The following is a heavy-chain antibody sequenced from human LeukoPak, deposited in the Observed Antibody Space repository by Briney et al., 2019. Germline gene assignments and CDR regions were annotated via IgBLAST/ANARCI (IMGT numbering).Heavy chain of an antibody. CDR1: GFTVSSNY. CDR3: ARGPRKVYYDSSGYYGTSGAFDI. V-gene: IGHV3-53*01. Sequence: GGSLRLSCAASGFTVSSNYMSWVRQAPGKGLEWVSVIYSGGSTYYADSVKGRFTISRDNSKNTLYLQMNSLRAEDTAVCYCARGPRKVYYDSSGYYGTSGAFDIWGQGTMVTVSS. D-gene: IGHD3-22*01. J-gene: IGHJ3*02. CDR2: IYSGGST.